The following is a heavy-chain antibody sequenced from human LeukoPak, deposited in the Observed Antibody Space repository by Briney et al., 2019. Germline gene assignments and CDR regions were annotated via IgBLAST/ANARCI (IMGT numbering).Heavy chain of an antibody. CDR1: GGSMNNYY. Sequence: SETLSLTCTVSGGSMNNYYWTWIRQPPGKGLEWIGYIYYSGSTNYNPSLKSRVTISIDTSKNQFSLKLSSVTAADTAVYYCARKNDFEIWGQGTLVTVSS. J-gene: IGHJ3*02. D-gene: IGHD2/OR15-2a*01. CDR2: IYYSGST. V-gene: IGHV4-59*01. CDR3: ARKNDFEI.